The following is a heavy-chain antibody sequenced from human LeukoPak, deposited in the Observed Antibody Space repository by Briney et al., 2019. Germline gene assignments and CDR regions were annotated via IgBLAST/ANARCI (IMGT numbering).Heavy chain of an antibody. CDR1: DYTFTNFG. J-gene: IGHJ4*02. V-gene: IGHV1-18*01. CDR3: ARTIREDSSGTFDY. Sequence: ASVKVSCKASDYTFTNFGITWVRQAPGQGLSGMGWISAYNGNTNYGQKFQGRVTMTTDTSTSTAYMELRSLRSDDTAVYFCARTIREDSSGTFDYWGQGTLVTVSS. D-gene: IGHD6-25*01. CDR2: ISAYNGNT.